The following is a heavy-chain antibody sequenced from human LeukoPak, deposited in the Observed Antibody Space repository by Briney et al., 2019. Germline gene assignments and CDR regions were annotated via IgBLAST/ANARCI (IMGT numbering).Heavy chain of an antibody. CDR3: ARGLEFFLAGYFDY. V-gene: IGHV4-34*01. CDR1: GGPFSGYY. J-gene: IGHJ4*02. CDR2: INHSGST. Sequence: PSETLSLTCAVYGGPFSGYYWSWIRQPPGKGLEWIGEINHSGSTNYNPSLKSRVTISVDTSKNQFSLKLSSVTAADTAVYYCARGLEFFLAGYFDYWGQGTLVTVSS.